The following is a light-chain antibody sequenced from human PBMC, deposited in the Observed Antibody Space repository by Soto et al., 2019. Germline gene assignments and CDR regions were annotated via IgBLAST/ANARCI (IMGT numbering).Light chain of an antibody. V-gene: IGKV1-17*01. CDR3: LQHDTYPRT. CDR1: QGIGNN. CDR2: GTS. J-gene: IGKJ1*01. Sequence: DIQMTQSPSSLSASVGDSVSITCRASQGIGNNIGWYQQKPGEAPKRLIYGTSNLQTGVPSRFSGSGSGTEFTLTITSLRPEDFATYYCLQHDTYPRTFGQGTKL.